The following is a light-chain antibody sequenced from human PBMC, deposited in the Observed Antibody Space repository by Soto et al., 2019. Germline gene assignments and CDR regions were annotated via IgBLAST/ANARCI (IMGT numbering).Light chain of an antibody. Sequence: QSALTQPASVSGSPGQSITISCTGTSSDVGSYNLVSWYQQHPGKAPKLMIYKGSKRPSGVSNRFSGSKSGNTASLTISGLQAEDEADYYCCSYAGSSTSYVVFGGGTKLTVL. CDR2: KGS. CDR3: CSYAGSSTSYVV. J-gene: IGLJ2*01. V-gene: IGLV2-23*01. CDR1: SSDVGSYNL.